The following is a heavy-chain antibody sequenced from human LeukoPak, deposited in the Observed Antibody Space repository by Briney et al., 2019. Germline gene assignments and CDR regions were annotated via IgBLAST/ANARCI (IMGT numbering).Heavy chain of an antibody. J-gene: IGHJ5*02. CDR1: GYTFTGYY. D-gene: IGHD3-10*01. CDR3: ARLGRNSYGSENWFDP. CDR2: INPNSGGT. V-gene: IGHV1-2*02. Sequence: ASVKVSCKASGYTFTGYYMHWVRQAPGQGLEWMGWINPNSGGTNYAQKFQGRVTMTRDTSISTAYMELSSLRSEDTAVYYCARLGRNSYGSENWFDPWGQGTLVTVSS.